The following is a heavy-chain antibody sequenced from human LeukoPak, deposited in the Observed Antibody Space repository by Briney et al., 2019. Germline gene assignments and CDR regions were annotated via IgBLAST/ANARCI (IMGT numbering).Heavy chain of an antibody. J-gene: IGHJ6*03. CDR2: IKQDGTEK. V-gene: IGHV3-7*01. CDR1: GFSFTTYW. D-gene: IGHD3-22*01. Sequence: PGGSLRLSCAASGFSFTTYWMSWVRQAPGKGLEWVANIKQDGTEKSYVDSVKGRFTISRDNAKNSLYLQMNSLRAEDTAVYYCAREVGNYYDSSLQYYYYYMDIWGKGTTVTVSS. CDR3: AREVGNYYDSSLQYYYYYMDI.